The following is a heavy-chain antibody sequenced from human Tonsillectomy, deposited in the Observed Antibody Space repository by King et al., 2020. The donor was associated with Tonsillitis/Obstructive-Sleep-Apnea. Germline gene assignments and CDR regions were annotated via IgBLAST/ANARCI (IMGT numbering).Heavy chain of an antibody. Sequence: QLQESGPGLVKPSETLSLTCTVSGGSISSSSYYWGWIRQPPGKGLEWIGSIYYSGSTYYNPSLKSRVTISVDTSKNQFSLKLSSVTAADTAVYYCARRLRYCSSTGCYSNWFDPWGQGTLVTVSS. J-gene: IGHJ5*02. V-gene: IGHV4-39*01. CDR2: IYYSGST. CDR1: GGSISSSSYY. D-gene: IGHD2-2*01. CDR3: ARRLRYCSSTGCYSNWFDP.